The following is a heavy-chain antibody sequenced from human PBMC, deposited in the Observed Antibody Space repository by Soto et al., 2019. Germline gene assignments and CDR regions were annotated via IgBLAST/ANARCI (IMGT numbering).Heavy chain of an antibody. CDR2: ISYSRTT. J-gene: IGHJ5*02. CDR3: ARHIGYTDSSRFDP. CDR1: GGSISSSNYY. Sequence: QLQLQESGPGLVKPSETLSLTCTVSGGSISSSNYYWGWIRQPPGKGLEWIGTISYSRTTYYNPSLKSRVSISVDTPNNQCSLKLSSVTAADTAIYYCARHIGYTDSSRFDPWGQGTLVTVSS. V-gene: IGHV4-39*01. D-gene: IGHD5-12*01.